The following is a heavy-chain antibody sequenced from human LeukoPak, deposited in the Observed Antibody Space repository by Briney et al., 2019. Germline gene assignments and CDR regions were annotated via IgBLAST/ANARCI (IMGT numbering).Heavy chain of an antibody. V-gene: IGHV1-69*01. CDR1: GGTFSSYA. CDR3: ARVYGPGRYFDWLSRLTSDYYFDY. Sequence: SVKVSCKASGGTFSSYAISWVRQAPGQGLEWMGGIIPIFGTANYAQKFQGRVTITADESTSTAYMELSSLRSEDTAVYYCARVYGPGRYFDWLSRLTSDYYFDYWGQGTLVTVSS. J-gene: IGHJ4*02. CDR2: IIPIFGTA. D-gene: IGHD3-9*01.